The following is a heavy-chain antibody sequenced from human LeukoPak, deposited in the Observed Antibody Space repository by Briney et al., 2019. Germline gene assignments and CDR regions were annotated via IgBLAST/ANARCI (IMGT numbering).Heavy chain of an antibody. J-gene: IGHJ6*03. D-gene: IGHD3-3*01. Sequence: TSETLSLTCTVSGGSISSYYWSWIRQPPGKGLEWIGYIYYTGSTKYNPSLKSRVVISVDTSKDQFSLKLSSVTAADTAVYYCARGLTIFGVVSFYYMDVWGKGTTVTVSS. CDR1: GGSISSYY. CDR3: ARGLTIFGVVSFYYMDV. CDR2: IYYTGST. V-gene: IGHV4-59*01.